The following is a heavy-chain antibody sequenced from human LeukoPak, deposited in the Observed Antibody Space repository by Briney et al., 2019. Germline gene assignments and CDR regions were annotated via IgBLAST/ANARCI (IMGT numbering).Heavy chain of an antibody. Sequence: GGSLRLSCKGSGVTFEDYYLSWIRQAPGKGLEWISYISSTGGDKFYADPVKGRFIISRDNAMNSVYMEMNGLTAEDTAFYYCARGENGSFDRWGQGTLVIVSS. CDR2: ISSTGGDK. J-gene: IGHJ4*02. V-gene: IGHV3-11*01. CDR1: GVTFEDYY. CDR3: ARGENGSFDR. D-gene: IGHD5-24*01.